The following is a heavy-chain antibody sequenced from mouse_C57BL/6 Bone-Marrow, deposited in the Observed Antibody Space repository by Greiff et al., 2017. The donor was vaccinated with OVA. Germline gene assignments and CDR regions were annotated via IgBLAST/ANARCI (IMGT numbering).Heavy chain of an antibody. D-gene: IGHD2-1*01. V-gene: IGHV1-39*01. Sequence: EVKLLESGPELVKPGASVKISCKASGYSFTDYNMNWVKQSNGKSLEWIGVIYPNYGTTSYNQKFKGKATLTVDQSSSTAYMQLNSLTSEDSAVYYCARYGNSAWFAYWGQGTLVTVSA. J-gene: IGHJ3*01. CDR1: GYSFTDYN. CDR2: IYPNYGTT. CDR3: ARYGNSAWFAY.